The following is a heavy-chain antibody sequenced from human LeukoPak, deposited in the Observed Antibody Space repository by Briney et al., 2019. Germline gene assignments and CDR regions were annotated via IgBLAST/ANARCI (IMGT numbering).Heavy chain of an antibody. CDR1: GFTFSSYA. CDR3: ASLPDYYDSSGYYDYFDY. Sequence: GGSLRLSCAASGFTFSSYAMHWVRQAPGKGLEWVAVISYDGSNKYYADSVKGRFTISRDNSKNTLYLQMSSLRAEDTAVYYCASLPDYYDSSGYYDYFDYWGQGTLVTVSS. V-gene: IGHV3-30*04. J-gene: IGHJ4*02. CDR2: ISYDGSNK. D-gene: IGHD3-22*01.